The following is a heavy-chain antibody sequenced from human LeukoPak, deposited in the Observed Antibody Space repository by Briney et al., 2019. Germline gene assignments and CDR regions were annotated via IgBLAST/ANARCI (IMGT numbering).Heavy chain of an antibody. Sequence: GGSLRLSCAASGFTFSSYSMNWVRQAPGKGLEWVSYISSSSSTIYYADSVKGRFTISRDNSKNTLYLQMNSLRAEDTAVYYCAREGYDPYFGYWGQGTLVTVSS. D-gene: IGHD5-12*01. CDR2: ISSSSSTI. CDR1: GFTFSSYS. V-gene: IGHV3-48*01. CDR3: AREGYDPYFGY. J-gene: IGHJ4*02.